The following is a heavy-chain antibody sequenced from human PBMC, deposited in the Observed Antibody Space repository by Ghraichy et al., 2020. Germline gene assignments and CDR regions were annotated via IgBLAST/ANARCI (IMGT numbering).Heavy chain of an antibody. CDR2: TYYRSRWNN. V-gene: IGHV6-1*01. CDR1: GDSVSSNTAA. CDR3: TRAGAAAHQGDAFDI. Sequence: SQTLSLTCAISGDSVSSNTAAWNWIRQSPSRGLEWLGRTYYRSRWNNEYAVSLKSRITINPDTSKNQFSLQVNSVTPEDTAVYFCTRAGAAAHQGDAFDIWGQGTTVTVSS. J-gene: IGHJ3*02. D-gene: IGHD6-13*01.